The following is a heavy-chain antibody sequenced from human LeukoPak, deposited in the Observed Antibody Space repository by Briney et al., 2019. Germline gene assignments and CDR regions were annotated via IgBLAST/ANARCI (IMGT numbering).Heavy chain of an antibody. CDR2: IYPGDSNT. CDR3: ARLGYCTITSCYANFDF. CDR1: GYSFTNYW. Sequence: GESLKISCKGSGYSFTNYWIGWVRQMPGKGLEWMGTIYPGDSNTRYSPSFQGQVTISADESISTAYLQWSSLKASDTTMYYCARLGYCTITSCYANFDFWGQGTLVTVSS. D-gene: IGHD2-2*01. V-gene: IGHV5-51*01. J-gene: IGHJ4*02.